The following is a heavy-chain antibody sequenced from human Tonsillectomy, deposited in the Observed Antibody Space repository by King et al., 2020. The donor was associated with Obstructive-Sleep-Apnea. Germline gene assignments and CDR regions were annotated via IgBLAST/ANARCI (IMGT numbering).Heavy chain of an antibody. V-gene: IGHV3-11*06. CDR2: ISSSSSYT. CDR1: GFTFSDYY. J-gene: IGHJ3*02. D-gene: IGHD2-21*02. Sequence: VQLVESGGGLVKPGGSLRLSCAASGFTFSDYYMSWIRQAPGKGLEWVSYISSSSSYTNYADSVKGRFTISRDNAKNSLYLQMNSLRAEDTAVYYCAGDFGYCGGDCYHDAFDIWGQGTMVTVSS. CDR3: AGDFGYCGGDCYHDAFDI.